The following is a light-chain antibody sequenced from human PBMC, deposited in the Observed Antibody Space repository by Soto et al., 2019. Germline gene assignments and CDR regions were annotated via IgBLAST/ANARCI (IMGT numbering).Light chain of an antibody. J-gene: IGKJ5*01. CDR3: QQYNNWPIT. CDR1: QSVNVL. CDR2: RAS. V-gene: IGKV3-15*01. Sequence: EVVLTQSPATLSVSPGEGATLSCRASQSVNVLLAWYEQKPGQAPRLLIYRASTRATGVPARFSGSGSETEFTLTIINLQSEDFALYYCQQYNNWPITFGQGTRLEIK.